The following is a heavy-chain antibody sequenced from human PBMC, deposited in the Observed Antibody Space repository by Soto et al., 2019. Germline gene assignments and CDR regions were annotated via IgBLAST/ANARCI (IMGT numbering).Heavy chain of an antibody. CDR1: GVTSSPQA. J-gene: IGHJ6*02. CDR2: ISGRGGKP. V-gene: IGHV3-23*01. D-gene: IGHD1-7*01. CDR3: AKGLRRILRTQDYYGLDV. Sequence: LRHPSRASGVTSSPQALPGGRQALGKGLEWVSSISGRGGKPNYADSVKGRFTVSRDNSKRTLSLQMNSLTEEATAIYFCAKGLRRILRTQDYYGLDVWGGGT.